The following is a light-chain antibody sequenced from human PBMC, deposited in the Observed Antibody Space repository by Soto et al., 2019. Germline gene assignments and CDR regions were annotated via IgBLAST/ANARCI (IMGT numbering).Light chain of an antibody. CDR3: CSYAGSRVV. CDR2: DVT. Sequence: QSALTQPRSVSGSPGQSVTISCTGTSIEVGGYNSVSWYQHHPGKAPKLMIYDVTKRPSGVPDRFSGSKSGNTASLTISGLQAEDEADYYCCSYAGSRVVFGGGTKLTVL. V-gene: IGLV2-11*01. CDR1: SIEVGGYNS. J-gene: IGLJ2*01.